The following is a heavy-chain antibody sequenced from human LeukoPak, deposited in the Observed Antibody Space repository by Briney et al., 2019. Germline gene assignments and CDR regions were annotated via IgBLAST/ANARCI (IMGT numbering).Heavy chain of an antibody. CDR1: GYTFTSYG. CDR3: ARHPNPIFGVVTSPLEPSFSRWFDP. V-gene: IGHV1-18*01. Sequence: ASVKVSCKASGYTFTSYGISWVRQAPGQGLEWMGWISAYNGNTNYAQKLQGRVTMTTDTSTSTAYIELRSLRSDDTAVYYCARHPNPIFGVVTSPLEPSFSRWFDPWGQGTLVTVSS. D-gene: IGHD3-3*01. CDR2: ISAYNGNT. J-gene: IGHJ5*02.